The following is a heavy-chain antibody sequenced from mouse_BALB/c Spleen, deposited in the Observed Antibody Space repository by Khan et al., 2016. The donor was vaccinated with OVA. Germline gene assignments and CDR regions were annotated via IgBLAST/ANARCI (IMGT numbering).Heavy chain of an antibody. J-gene: IGHJ4*01. CDR1: GYTFTSYS. CDR3: SRDFCYYDSRGALDY. CDR2: INPSNAYT. D-gene: IGHD1-1*01. Sequence: QVQLQQSGAELARPGASVKMSCKASGYTFTSYSMHWIKQRPGQGLEWIGNINPSNAYTYYNQKFKDKATLTADKSSSTAYMQLSSLTSEDSAFSFCSRDFCYYDSRGALDYWGQGTSVTVSS. V-gene: IGHV1-4*01.